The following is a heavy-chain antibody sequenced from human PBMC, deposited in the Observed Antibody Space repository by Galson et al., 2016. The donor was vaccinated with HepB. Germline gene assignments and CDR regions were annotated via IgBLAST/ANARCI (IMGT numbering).Heavy chain of an antibody. D-gene: IGHD2-2*01. J-gene: IGHJ4*02. CDR3: ARAPVLPATVGGYDH. Sequence: SLRLSCAVSGFTFSSYWMHWVRQAPGKGLVWVSRISPDGRSATYADSVKGRFTISRDNAKNTLYLEMNSLRAEDTAVYYCARAPVLPATVGGYDHWGQGTLVTVSS. CDR1: GFTFSSYW. V-gene: IGHV3-74*01. CDR2: ISPDGRSA.